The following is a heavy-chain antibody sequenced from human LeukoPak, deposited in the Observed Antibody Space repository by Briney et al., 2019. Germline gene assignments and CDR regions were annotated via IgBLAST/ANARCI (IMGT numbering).Heavy chain of an antibody. J-gene: IGHJ4*02. CDR3: AKDLRSTLWLPY. CDR1: GLTVSSYG. V-gene: IGHV3-23*01. CDR2: ISGTGDST. D-gene: IGHD3-10*01. Sequence: GGSLRLSCAASGLTVSSYGRNWVRQAPGEGLEWVSSISGTGDSTYYADSVRGRFTISRDNSKNTLYLQMNSLRAEDTAVYYCAKDLRSTLWLPYWGQGTLVTVSS.